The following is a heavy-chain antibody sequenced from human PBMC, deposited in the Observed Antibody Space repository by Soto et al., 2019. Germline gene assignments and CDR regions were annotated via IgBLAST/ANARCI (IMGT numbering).Heavy chain of an antibody. J-gene: IGHJ5*02. CDR1: GGSISSGGYS. Sequence: QLQLQESGSGLVRPSQTLSLTCAVSGGSISSGGYSWNWIRQPPGKGLEWIGYIYHSGGTLYNPSLKMRATISVDKSKNQFSLKLTSVTAADTAVYYCARDQLEGNWFDPWGQGTLVTVSS. V-gene: IGHV4-30-2*01. D-gene: IGHD1-1*01. CDR2: IYHSGGT. CDR3: ARDQLEGNWFDP.